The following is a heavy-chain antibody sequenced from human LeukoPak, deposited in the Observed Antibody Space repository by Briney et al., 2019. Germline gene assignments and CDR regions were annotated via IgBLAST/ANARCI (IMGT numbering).Heavy chain of an antibody. D-gene: IGHD3-22*01. Sequence: SETLSLTCAVYGGSFSGYYWSWIRQPPGKGLGWIGEISHSGSANYNPSLKSRVTISVDTSKSQFSLKLNSVTAADTALYYCTRRVGTSPYYYDSSGYFDYWGQGTLVIVSS. CDR3: TRRVGTSPYYYDSSGYFDY. CDR2: ISHSGSA. J-gene: IGHJ4*02. CDR1: GGSFSGYY. V-gene: IGHV4-34*01.